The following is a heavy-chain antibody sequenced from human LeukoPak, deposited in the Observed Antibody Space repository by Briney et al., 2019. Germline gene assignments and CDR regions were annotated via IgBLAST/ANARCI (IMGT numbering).Heavy chain of an antibody. Sequence: GRSLRLSCAASGFTFSSYGMHWVRQAPGKGLEWVAVIWYDGSNKYYADSVKGRFTISRDNSKNTLYLQMNSLRAEDTAVCYCARVRLATSYYYYGMDVWGQGTTVTVSS. D-gene: IGHD5-12*01. J-gene: IGHJ6*02. CDR3: ARVRLATSYYYYGMDV. V-gene: IGHV3-33*01. CDR1: GFTFSSYG. CDR2: IWYDGSNK.